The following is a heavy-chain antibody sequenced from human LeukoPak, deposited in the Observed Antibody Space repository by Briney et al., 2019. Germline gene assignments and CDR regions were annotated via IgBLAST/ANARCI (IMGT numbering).Heavy chain of an antibody. J-gene: IGHJ6*03. CDR3: ARGPRGYDSYYMDV. V-gene: IGHV1-8*02. CDR1: GYTFTSYD. D-gene: IGHD5-12*01. CDR2: MNPNSGNT. Sequence: GASVKVSCKASGYTFTSYDINWVRQATGQGLEWMGWMNPNSGNTGYAQKFQARVTITRNTSIRTASMELSSLRSEDTAVYYCARGPRGYDSYYMDVWGKGTTVTVSS.